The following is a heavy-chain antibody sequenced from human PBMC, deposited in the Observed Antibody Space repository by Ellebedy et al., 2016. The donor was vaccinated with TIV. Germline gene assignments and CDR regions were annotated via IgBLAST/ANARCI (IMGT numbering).Heavy chain of an antibody. J-gene: IGHJ4*02. CDR3: GRDFRPTTDVELDY. Sequence: AASVKVSCKASGYTFTSYYIHWVRQAPGQGLEWVGIIDPSGGRTTYAQKFQGRVSMTRDTSTSTVYMDLSSLTSEDTAVYYCGRDFRPTTDVELDYWGQGSVVAVSS. CDR1: GYTFTSYY. CDR2: IDPSGGRT. D-gene: IGHD1-26*01. V-gene: IGHV1-46*01.